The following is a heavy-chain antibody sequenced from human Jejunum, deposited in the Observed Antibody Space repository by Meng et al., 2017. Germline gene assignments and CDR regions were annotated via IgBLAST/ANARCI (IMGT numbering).Heavy chain of an antibody. D-gene: IGHD2/OR15-2a*01. CDR2: ISGRGGSL. V-gene: IGHV3-23*01. J-gene: IGHJ1*01. CDR1: GFTFRTYA. Sequence: GGSLRLSCAASGFTFRTYAMSWVRQVPGKGLEWVSSISGRGGSLYYPDSMRGRFTVSRDNSRDTLYLQMTALRAEDTAIYYCATGSARSDYFLSEYFQHWGLGTLVTVSS. CDR3: ATGSARSDYFLSEYFQH.